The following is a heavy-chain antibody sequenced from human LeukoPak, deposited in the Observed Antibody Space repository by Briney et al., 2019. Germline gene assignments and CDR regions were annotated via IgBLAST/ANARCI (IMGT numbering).Heavy chain of an antibody. CDR1: GFTFSSYG. CDR3: TVRWSGYYHYDY. Sequence: PGGSLRLSCAASGFTFSSYGMHWVRQAPGKGLEWVGRIKSKTDGGTTDYAAPVKGRFTISRDDSKNTLYLQMNSLKTEDTAVYYCTVRWSGYYHYDYWGQGTLVTVSS. J-gene: IGHJ4*02. V-gene: IGHV3-15*01. D-gene: IGHD3-3*01. CDR2: IKSKTDGGTT.